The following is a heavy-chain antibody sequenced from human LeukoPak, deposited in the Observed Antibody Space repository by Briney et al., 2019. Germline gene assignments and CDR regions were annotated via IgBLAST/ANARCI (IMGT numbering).Heavy chain of an antibody. CDR1: GFTFSNYA. Sequence: GGSLRLSCTASGFTFSNYAMSWVRQAPGKGLEWVSSFSGSGYSAFYRGSVKGRFTISRDNSNNTLYLRMNSLRDEDTARYYCVKQRSAVPDAAPTYWGLGTLVNVSS. V-gene: IGHV3-23*01. CDR3: VKQRSAVPDAAPTY. D-gene: IGHD6-19*01. J-gene: IGHJ4*02. CDR2: FSGSGYSA.